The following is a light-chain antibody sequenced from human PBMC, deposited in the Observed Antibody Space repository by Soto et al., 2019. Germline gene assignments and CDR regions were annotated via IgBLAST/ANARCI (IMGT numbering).Light chain of an antibody. CDR3: TSYTSRDTLL. V-gene: IGLV2-14*01. CDR1: SSDVGGYNY. CDR2: EVT. J-gene: IGLJ2*01. Sequence: QSVLTQPASVSGSPGQSITISCTGTSSDVGGYNYVSWYQQYPDKAPKLIIYEVTNRPAGVSDRFSGSKSGNTASLTISGLQAEDETDYYCTSYTSRDTLLFGGGTKLTVL.